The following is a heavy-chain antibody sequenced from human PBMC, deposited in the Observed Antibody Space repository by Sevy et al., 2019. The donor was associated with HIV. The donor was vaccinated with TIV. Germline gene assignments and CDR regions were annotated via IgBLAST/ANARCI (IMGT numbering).Heavy chain of an antibody. D-gene: IGHD3-3*01. CDR1: GYTFTGYY. CDR2: INPNSGGT. J-gene: IGHJ4*02. Sequence: ASVKVSCKASGYTFTGYYMHWVRQAPGQGLEWMGWINPNSGGTNYAQKFQGRVTMTMDTSISTAYMELSRLRSDDTAVYYCARVPITIFGVVMPDDYWGQGTLVTVSS. V-gene: IGHV1-2*02. CDR3: ARVPITIFGVVMPDDY.